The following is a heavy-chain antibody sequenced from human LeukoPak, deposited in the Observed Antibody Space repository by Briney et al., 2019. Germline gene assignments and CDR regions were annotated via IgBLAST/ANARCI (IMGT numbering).Heavy chain of an antibody. CDR3: ARDPLAYCSGGSCYSDAFDI. CDR1: GFSFTSHS. J-gene: IGHJ3*02. D-gene: IGHD2-15*01. CDR2: ISSESGTK. Sequence: GGSLRLSCVASGFSFTSHSMNWVRQAPGKGLEWVSYISSESGTKYHADSVKGRFTISRDNAKNSLYLQMNSLRAEDTAVYYCARDPLAYCSGGSCYSDAFDIWGQGTMVTVSS. V-gene: IGHV3-48*04.